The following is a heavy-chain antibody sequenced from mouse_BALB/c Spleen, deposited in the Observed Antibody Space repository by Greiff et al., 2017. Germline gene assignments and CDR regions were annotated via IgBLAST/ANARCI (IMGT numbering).Heavy chain of an antibody. CDR3: ARSDYGYDY. V-gene: IGHV1-54*03. CDR1: GYAFTNYL. Sequence: QVQLKQSGAELVRPGTSVKVSCKASGYAFTNYLIEWVKQRPGQGLEWIGVINPGSGGTNYNEKFKGKATLTADKSSSTAYMQLSSLTSDDSAVYFCARSDYGYDYWGQGTTLTVSS. J-gene: IGHJ2*01. CDR2: INPGSGGT. D-gene: IGHD1-2*01.